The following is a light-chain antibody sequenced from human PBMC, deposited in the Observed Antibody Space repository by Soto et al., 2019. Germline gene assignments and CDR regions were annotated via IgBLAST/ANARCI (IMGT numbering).Light chain of an antibody. J-gene: IGKJ3*01. CDR2: AAS. Sequence: DTQMTQSPSSVSASVGDRVTITCRASQGINSWLAWYQEKPGKAPKLLIYAASSLHSGVPSRFSGSGSGTDFTLTISTLQPEDFATSYCQQANSFPPTFGPGTKVDIK. CDR3: QQANSFPPT. CDR1: QGINSW. V-gene: IGKV1-12*01.